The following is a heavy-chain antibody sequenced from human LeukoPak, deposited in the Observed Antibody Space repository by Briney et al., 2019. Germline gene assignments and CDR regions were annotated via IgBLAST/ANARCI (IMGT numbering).Heavy chain of an antibody. V-gene: IGHV3-66*04. J-gene: IGHJ4*02. CDR2: IFGGGST. Sequence: GGSLRLSCAASGFTVNSKYMSWVRQPPGKGLEWVSVIFGGGSTYYADSVKGRFTISRDNSKNTLYLQMINLRAEDTAVYYCAGQRYFDYLSHFDCWGQGTLVTVSS. CDR3: AGQRYFDYLSHFDC. CDR1: GFTVNSKY. D-gene: IGHD3-9*01.